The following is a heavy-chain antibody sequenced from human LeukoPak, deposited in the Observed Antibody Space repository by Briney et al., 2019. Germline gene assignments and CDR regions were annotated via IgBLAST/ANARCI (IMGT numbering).Heavy chain of an antibody. V-gene: IGHV4-59*01. D-gene: IGHD4-17*01. CDR1: GGSISSYY. Sequence: PSETLSLTCTVSGGSISSYYWSWIRQPPGKGLEWIGYIYYSGSTNYNPSLKSRVTISVDTSKNQSSLKLSSVTAADTAVYYCAGDDYGEGWFDPWGQGTLVTVSS. CDR3: AGDDYGEGWFDP. J-gene: IGHJ5*02. CDR2: IYYSGST.